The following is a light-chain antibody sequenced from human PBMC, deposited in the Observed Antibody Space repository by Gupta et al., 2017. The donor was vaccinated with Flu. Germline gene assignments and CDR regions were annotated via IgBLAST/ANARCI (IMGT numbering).Light chain of an antibody. CDR1: SSNIGAGDD. CDR2: GQN. CDR3: QSEDSSRIDVV. J-gene: IGLJ2*01. V-gene: IGLV1-40*01. Sequence: VTISSTVSSSNIGAGDDVLCSHPRPEPAPNLLIYGQNSRPSAVPDRFAGSKYGTSAAVAITRLQAEDEAAYYCQSEDSSRIDVVFGGGTKLTVL.